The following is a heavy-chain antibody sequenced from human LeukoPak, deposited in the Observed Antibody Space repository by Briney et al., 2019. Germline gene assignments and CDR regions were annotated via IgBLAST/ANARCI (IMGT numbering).Heavy chain of an antibody. J-gene: IGHJ4*02. CDR3: VSFYETY. D-gene: IGHD2-2*01. Sequence: GGSLRLSCAASGNYWMHWVRQAPGKGLVWVSHINSDGSWTSYADSVKGRFTISKDNAKNTVYLQMNNLRAEDMAVYYCVSFYETYWGRGTLVTVSS. CDR2: INSDGSWT. CDR1: GNYW. V-gene: IGHV3-74*01.